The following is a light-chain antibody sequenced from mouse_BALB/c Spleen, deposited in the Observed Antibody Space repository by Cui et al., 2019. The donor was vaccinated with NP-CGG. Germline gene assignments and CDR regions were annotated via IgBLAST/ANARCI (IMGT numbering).Light chain of an antibody. Sequence: QAVVTQESALTTSPGETVTLTCRSCTGAVTTSNYANWVQEKPDHLFTGLIGGTNNRAPGVPARFSGSLIGDKAAPTITGAQTEDETIYFCALWYSNHWVFGGGTKLTVL. CDR3: ALWYSNHWV. V-gene: IGLV1*01. CDR1: TGAVTTSNY. J-gene: IGLJ1*01. CDR2: GTN.